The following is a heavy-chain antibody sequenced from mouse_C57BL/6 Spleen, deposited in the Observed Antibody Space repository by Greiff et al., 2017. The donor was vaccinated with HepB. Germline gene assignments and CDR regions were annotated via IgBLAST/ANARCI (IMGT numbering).Heavy chain of an antibody. V-gene: IGHV1-18*01. CDR2: INPNNGGT. Sequence: VQLQQSGPELVKPGASVKIPCKASGYTFTDYYMDWVKQSHGKSLEWIGDINPNNGGTKYNQKFKGKATMTVDKSSSTAYMELRSLTSENAAVYYSARTYGSDNGFAYWGQGTLVTVSA. J-gene: IGHJ3*01. D-gene: IGHD1-1*01. CDR3: ARTYGSDNGFAY. CDR1: GYTFTDYY.